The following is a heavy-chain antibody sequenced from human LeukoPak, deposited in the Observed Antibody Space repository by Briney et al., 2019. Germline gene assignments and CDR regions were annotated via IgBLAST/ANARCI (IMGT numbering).Heavy chain of an antibody. V-gene: IGHV3-43*02. CDR1: GFTFHNYA. Sequence: GGSLRLSCAASGFTFHNYAMHWVRQAPGKGLEWVSLIKGNGDTTYNADSGKGRFTISRDNSKNSLYLQINSLRTEDTALYYCARARSPYGGNDYWGQGTLVTVSS. D-gene: IGHD4-23*01. CDR2: IKGNGDTT. CDR3: ARARSPYGGNDY. J-gene: IGHJ4*02.